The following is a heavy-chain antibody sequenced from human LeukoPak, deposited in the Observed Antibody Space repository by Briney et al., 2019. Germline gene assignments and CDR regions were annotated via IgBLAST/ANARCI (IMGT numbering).Heavy chain of an antibody. CDR1: GLPFRNYG. CDR2: MREDGGQE. CDR3: VRALSSSAPY. J-gene: IGHJ4*02. V-gene: IGHV3-7*03. D-gene: IGHD6-6*01. Sequence: GGSLRLSFVGFGLPFRNYGMDWVRQAPGTGLEWVAGMREDGGQEYYVDSVRGRFTSFRDSAKNSLYPQMNSLRVEDTAVYYCVRALSSSAPYWGQGTLVTVSS.